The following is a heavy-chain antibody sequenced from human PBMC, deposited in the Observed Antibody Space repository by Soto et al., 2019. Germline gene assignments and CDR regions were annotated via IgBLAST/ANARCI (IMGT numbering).Heavy chain of an antibody. Sequence: EVQLLESGGGLEQPGGSLRLSCAASGFTFSSYAMNWVRQAPGKGLEWVSVISGSGDSTYYADSVKGRFTISRDNSKNTLYLQMNSLRAEDTAVYYCARRGSGSYYYYWGQGTLVTVSS. CDR3: ARRGSGSYYYY. CDR1: GFTFSSYA. J-gene: IGHJ4*02. V-gene: IGHV3-23*01. D-gene: IGHD1-26*01. CDR2: ISGSGDST.